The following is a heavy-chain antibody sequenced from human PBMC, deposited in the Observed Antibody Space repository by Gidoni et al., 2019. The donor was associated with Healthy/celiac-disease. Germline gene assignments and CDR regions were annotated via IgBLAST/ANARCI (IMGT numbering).Heavy chain of an antibody. CDR1: GFTVSSNS. J-gene: IGHJ6*02. Sequence: EVQLVESGGGLVKPGGSLRLSCAASGFTVSSNSMNWVRQAQGKGLDWVSSISSSSSYIYYADSVKVRFTISRDNTKNSLYLQMNSLRAEDTAVYYCARVPPLYSSGWYGDYYYGMDVWGQGTTVTVSS. CDR2: ISSSSSYI. V-gene: IGHV3-21*01. D-gene: IGHD6-19*01. CDR3: ARVPPLYSSGWYGDYYYGMDV.